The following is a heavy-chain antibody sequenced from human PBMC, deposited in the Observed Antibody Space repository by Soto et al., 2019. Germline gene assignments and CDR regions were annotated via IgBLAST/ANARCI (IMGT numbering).Heavy chain of an antibody. CDR3: ARVDLIAVAGNDAFDI. D-gene: IGHD6-19*01. V-gene: IGHV1-18*01. Sequence: ASVKVSCKASGYTFTTYDLSWVRQAPGQGLEWMGWISAYNGNTNYAQKLQGRVTMTTDTSTSTAYMELRSLRSDDTAVYYCARVDLIAVAGNDAFDIWGQGTMVTVSS. CDR2: ISAYNGNT. CDR1: GYTFTTYD. J-gene: IGHJ3*02.